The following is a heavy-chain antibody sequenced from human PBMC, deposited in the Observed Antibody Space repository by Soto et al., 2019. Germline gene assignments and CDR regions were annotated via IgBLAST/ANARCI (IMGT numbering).Heavy chain of an antibody. CDR3: FYGVDV. Sequence: GGSLRLSCAASGFTVSSNYMNWVRQAPGKGLEWVSVIYSGGNTYNADSVKGRFTISRDNFKNTLYLEMNSLRTEDTAIYYCFYGVDVWGQGTTVTVSS. CDR1: GFTVSSNY. CDR2: IYSGGNT. V-gene: IGHV3-53*01. J-gene: IGHJ6*02.